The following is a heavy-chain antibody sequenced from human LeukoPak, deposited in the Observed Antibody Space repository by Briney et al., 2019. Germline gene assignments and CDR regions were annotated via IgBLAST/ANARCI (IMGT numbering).Heavy chain of an antibody. CDR2: ISYDGSNK. CDR3: LQGLGGVPGGLDT. J-gene: IGHJ4*02. Sequence: GGSLRLSCAASGFTFSSYAMHWVRQAPGKGLEWVAVISYDGSNKYYADSVKGRFTISRDNSKNTLYLQMNSLRAEDTAVYYCLQGLGGVPGGLDTWGQEPLSPVPP. CDR1: GFTFSSYA. V-gene: IGHV3-30*04. D-gene: IGHD3-16*01.